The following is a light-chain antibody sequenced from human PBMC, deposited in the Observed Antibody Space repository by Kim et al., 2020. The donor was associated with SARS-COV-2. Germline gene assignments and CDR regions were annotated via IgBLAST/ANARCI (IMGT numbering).Light chain of an antibody. J-gene: IGKJ2*01. CDR2: AAS. CDR1: QDVSTY. CDR3: QQYHSSPNT. V-gene: IGKV1-8*01. Sequence: ASTGDRVTVTCRASQDVSTYLAWYQQKPGSAPKLLICAASTLQSGIPSRFSGSGSGTYFPLTISCLQSEDFATYYCQQYHSSPNTFGQGTKLEI.